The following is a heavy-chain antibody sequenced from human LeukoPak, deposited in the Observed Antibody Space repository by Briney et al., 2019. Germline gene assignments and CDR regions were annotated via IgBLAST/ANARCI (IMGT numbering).Heavy chain of an antibody. V-gene: IGHV3-23*01. CDR1: GFTFSSYA. Sequence: GRSLRLSCAASGFTFSSYAMSWVRHPPRNWLEWVSAISGSGGSTYYADSVKGRFNISRDNSKTTLYLQMNSLRAEDTAVYYCAKSKEYDFWSVLNWFDPWGQGTLVTVSS. D-gene: IGHD3-3*01. CDR2: ISGSGGST. CDR3: AKSKEYDFWSVLNWFDP. J-gene: IGHJ5*02.